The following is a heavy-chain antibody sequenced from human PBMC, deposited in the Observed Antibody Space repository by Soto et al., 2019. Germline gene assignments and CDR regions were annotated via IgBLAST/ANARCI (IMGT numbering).Heavy chain of an antibody. J-gene: IGHJ6*02. Sequence: ASVKVSCKASGYTFTGYYMHWVRQAPGQGLEWMGWINPNSGGTNYAQKFQGWVTMTRDTSLSTAYMELSRLRSDDTAVYYCTRGGSPRRGPTYYYYGLDVWGQGTTVTVSS. CDR3: TRGGSPRRGPTYYYYGLDV. D-gene: IGHD3-10*01. V-gene: IGHV1-2*04. CDR2: INPNSGGT. CDR1: GYTFTGYY.